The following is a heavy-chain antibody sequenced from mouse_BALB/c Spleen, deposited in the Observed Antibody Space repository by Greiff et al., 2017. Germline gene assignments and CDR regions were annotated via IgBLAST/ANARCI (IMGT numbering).Heavy chain of an antibody. V-gene: IGHV1S135*01. CDR3: ARSGLDY. CDR1: GYSFTSYY. CDR2: IDPFNGGT. D-gene: IGHD3-1*01. J-gene: IGHJ2*01. Sequence: VQLKQSGPELMKPGASVKISCKASGYSFTSYYMHWVKQSHGKSLEWIGYIDPFNGGTSYNQKFKGKATLTVDKSSSTAYMHLSSLTSEDSAVYYCARSGLDYWGQGTTLTVSS.